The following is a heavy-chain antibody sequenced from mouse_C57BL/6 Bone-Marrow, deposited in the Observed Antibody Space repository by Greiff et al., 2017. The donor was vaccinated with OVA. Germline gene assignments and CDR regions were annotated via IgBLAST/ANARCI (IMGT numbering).Heavy chain of an antibody. CDR1: GYTFTSYW. CDR2: INPSNGDT. J-gene: IGHJ2*01. CDR3: GETGVAEFDY. V-gene: IGHV1-53*01. Sequence: VQLQQSGTELVKPGASVKLSCKASGYTFTSYWIHWVKQRPGQGLEWIGNINPSNGDTDYNEKFKNRATLTVDKSSSTAYIQLSSLTSEDSAVCYCGETGVAEFDYWGQGTTLTVSS. D-gene: IGHD1-1*01.